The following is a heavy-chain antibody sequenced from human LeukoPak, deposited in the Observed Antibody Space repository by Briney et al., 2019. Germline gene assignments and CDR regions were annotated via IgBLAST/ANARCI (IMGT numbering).Heavy chain of an antibody. J-gene: IGHJ3*02. CDR3: ARWPQVWDRAGAFDI. Sequence: GGSLRLSCAASGFTFSSYAMSWVRQAPGKGLEWVANIKEDGSEKYYVDSVKGRFTISRDNANNSLYLQMNSLRAEDTAVYYCARWPQVWDRAGAFDIWGQGTMVTVSS. D-gene: IGHD1-26*01. CDR2: IKEDGSEK. CDR1: GFTFSSYA. V-gene: IGHV3-7*01.